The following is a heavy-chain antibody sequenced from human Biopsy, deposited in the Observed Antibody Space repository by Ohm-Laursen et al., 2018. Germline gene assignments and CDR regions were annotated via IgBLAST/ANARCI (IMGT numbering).Heavy chain of an antibody. CDR3: ARDYDTSGYYYVS. D-gene: IGHD3-22*01. CDR1: GGSISNNNYY. V-gene: IGHV4-39*01. CDR2: IFYRGST. Sequence: GTLSLTCTVSGGSISNNNYYWGWIRQPPGKGLEWIGSIFYRGSTHNNPSLKSRVNISVDTSKNQFSLKLNSVTAADTAVYYCARDYDTSGYYYVSWGQGTLVTVSS. J-gene: IGHJ5*02.